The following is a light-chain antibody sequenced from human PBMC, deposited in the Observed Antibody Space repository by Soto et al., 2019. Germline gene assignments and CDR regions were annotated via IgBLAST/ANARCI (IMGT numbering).Light chain of an antibody. Sequence: EIVLTQSPGPLSLSPGESDTLSCRASQSVSSSYLAWYPQKPGQAPRLLIYGASSRPTVIPDMFSSSRSGTDFTLTISRLEPEDFAVYYCQQYGSTRYTCGQGTKVEI. CDR2: GAS. V-gene: IGKV3-20*01. CDR1: QSVSSSY. CDR3: QQYGSTRYT. J-gene: IGKJ2*01.